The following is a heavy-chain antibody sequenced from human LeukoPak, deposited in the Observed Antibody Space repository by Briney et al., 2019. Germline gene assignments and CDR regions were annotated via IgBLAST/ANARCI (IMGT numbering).Heavy chain of an antibody. J-gene: IGHJ4*02. V-gene: IGHV4-59*01. Sequence: SETLPLTCTVSGGSISSYYWSWIRQPPGKGLEWIGYIYYSGSTNYNPSLKSRVTISVDTSKNQFSLKLSSVTAADTAVYYCARVQGYSYGTLDYWGQGTLVTVSS. D-gene: IGHD5-18*01. CDR2: IYYSGST. CDR1: GGSISSYY. CDR3: ARVQGYSYGTLDY.